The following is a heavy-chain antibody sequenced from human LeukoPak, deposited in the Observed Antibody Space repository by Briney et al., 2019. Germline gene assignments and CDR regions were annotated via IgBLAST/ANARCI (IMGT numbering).Heavy chain of an antibody. CDR2: IYPNNGGK. J-gene: IGHJ4*02. CDR1: GYTFTGHY. V-gene: IGHV1-2*02. Sequence: ASVKVSCKASGYTFTGHYMHWVRQAPGQGLEWMGLIYPNNGGKNYAQKFQGRVTMTRDTSISTAYMELSRLRSDDTAVYYCARGYALYSGRYIDFDYWGQGTLVTVSS. D-gene: IGHD1-26*01. CDR3: ARGYALYSGRYIDFDY.